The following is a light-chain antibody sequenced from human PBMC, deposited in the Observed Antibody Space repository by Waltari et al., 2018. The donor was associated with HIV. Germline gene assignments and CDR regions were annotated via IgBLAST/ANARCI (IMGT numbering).Light chain of an antibody. Sequence: DIQMTQSPSSLSASVGDRVTITCRASQSINDYLNWYQQKPGRAPKLLIYGATTLERGVPSRFSGSGSGRDFTLTISSLQAEDFATFCQQSYNMRTFGQGTKLDIK. CDR1: QSINDY. CDR2: GAT. J-gene: IGKJ2*02. V-gene: IGKV1-39*01. CDR3: QQSYNMRT.